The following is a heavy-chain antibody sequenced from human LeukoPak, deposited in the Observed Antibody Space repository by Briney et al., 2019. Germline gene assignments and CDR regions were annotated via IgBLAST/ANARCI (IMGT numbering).Heavy chain of an antibody. CDR1: GVSINSGDNS. D-gene: IGHD3-10*01. V-gene: IGHV4-30-2*01. CDR3: ARAPGYYGSGSPYLDS. J-gene: IGHJ4*02. Sequence: SETLSLTCAVSGVSINSGDNSWHWIRLPPGRGLEWIGYIYHSATTFYNPSLKSRVTISVDRSRNRFSLRLTSVTAADSAVYYCARAPGYYGSGSPYLDSWGQGALVTVSS. CDR2: IYHSATT.